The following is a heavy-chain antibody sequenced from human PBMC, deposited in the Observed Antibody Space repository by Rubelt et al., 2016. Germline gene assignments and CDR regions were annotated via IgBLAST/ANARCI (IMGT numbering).Heavy chain of an antibody. Sequence: QITLKESGPTLVKPTQTLTLTCAFSGFSLSTSGVGVGWIRQPPGKALEWLALIYWDDDKRYSPSLKSRLPCTKDTSQNQVVLTMTNMYPVDTATDYGAHRLGDYGWGSYRYTAGFDYWGQGTLVTVSS. J-gene: IGHJ4*02. D-gene: IGHD3-16*02. CDR2: IYWDDDK. CDR1: GFSLSTSGVG. CDR3: AHRLGDYGWGSYRYTAGFDY. V-gene: IGHV2-5*02.